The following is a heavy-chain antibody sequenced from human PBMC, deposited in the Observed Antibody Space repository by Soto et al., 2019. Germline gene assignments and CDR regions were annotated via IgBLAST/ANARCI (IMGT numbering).Heavy chain of an antibody. CDR1: GGSISSYY. CDR2: IYTSGST. V-gene: IGHV4-4*07. D-gene: IGHD4-17*01. Sequence: QVQLQESGPGLVKPSETLSLTCTVSGGSISSYYWSWIRQPAGKGLEWIRRIYTSGSTNYNPSLSSRVTMSVDTYNNQFSLKLSCVTAADTAVYYCAREPLGDLFYYYYGMDVWGQGTTVTVS. CDR3: AREPLGDLFYYYYGMDV. J-gene: IGHJ6*02.